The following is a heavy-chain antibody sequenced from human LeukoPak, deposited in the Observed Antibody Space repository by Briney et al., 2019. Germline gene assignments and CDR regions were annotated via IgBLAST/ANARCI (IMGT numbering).Heavy chain of an antibody. J-gene: IGHJ4*02. CDR1: GFTFSSYW. CDR3: ARESSVGAHKAFDY. CDR2: INSDGSST. Sequence: AGGSLRLSCAASGFTFSSYWMHWVRQAPGKGLVWVSRINSDGSSTSYAGSVKGRFTISRDNAKNTLYLQMNSLRAEDTAVYYCARESSVGAHKAFDYWGQGTLVTVSS. V-gene: IGHV3-74*01. D-gene: IGHD1-26*01.